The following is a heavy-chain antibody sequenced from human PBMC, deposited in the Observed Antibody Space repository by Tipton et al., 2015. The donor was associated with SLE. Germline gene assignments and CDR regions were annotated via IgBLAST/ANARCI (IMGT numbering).Heavy chain of an antibody. CDR2: IYPTGRT. D-gene: IGHD7-27*01. V-gene: IGHV4-34*01. J-gene: IGHJ6*03. Sequence: LRLSCTVYGGSLSGYWWSWIRQSPGKGLEWIGEIYPTGRTDYNPSLMSRVTISVDTSQNQFSLRLTSVTAADTAVYYCTRQRGTAYYYYHMDVWGKGTTVTVSS. CDR3: TRQRGTAYYYYHMDV. CDR1: GGSLSGYW.